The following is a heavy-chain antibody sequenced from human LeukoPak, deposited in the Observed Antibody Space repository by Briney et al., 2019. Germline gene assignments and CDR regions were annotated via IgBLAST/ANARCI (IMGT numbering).Heavy chain of an antibody. CDR1: GFTFSNSD. J-gene: IGHJ4*02. CDR3: TTYRSGHY. CDR2: ITTKRSNYAT. D-gene: IGHD6-19*01. Sequence: GGSLRLSCAASGFTFSNSDIHWVRQASGKGLEWVGRITTKRSNYATAYTASVKGRFTISRHDSENTAYLQMNSLKTEDTAFYYSTTYRSGHYWGQGTLVTVSS. V-gene: IGHV3-73*01.